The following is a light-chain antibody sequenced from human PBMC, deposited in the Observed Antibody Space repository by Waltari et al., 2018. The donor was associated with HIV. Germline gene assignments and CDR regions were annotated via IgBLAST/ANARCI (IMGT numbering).Light chain of an antibody. V-gene: IGKV1-9*01. CDR3: QQLNGYPVT. CDR2: AAA. CDR1: QAISNY. J-gene: IGKJ3*01. Sequence: DIQLTQSPSFLSASVRDRVTPACRASQAISNYLAWYQQKPGKAPTLLITAAATLQDGVPARFSGSGSGTDFSLTINSLQSEDFGTYFCQQLNGYPVTFGPGTKV.